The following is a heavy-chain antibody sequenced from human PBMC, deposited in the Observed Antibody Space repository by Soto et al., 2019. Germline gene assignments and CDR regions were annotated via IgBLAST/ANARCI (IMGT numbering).Heavy chain of an antibody. Sequence: PGESLKISCKGSGYSFTSYWIGWVRQMPGKGLEWMGIIYPGDSDTRYSPSFQGQVTISADKSISTAYLQWSSLKASDTAMYYCARRGGSSSSGRYYYYGMDVWGQGTTVTVSS. D-gene: IGHD6-6*01. CDR2: IYPGDSDT. J-gene: IGHJ6*02. CDR3: ARRGGSSSSGRYYYYGMDV. CDR1: GYSFTSYW. V-gene: IGHV5-51*01.